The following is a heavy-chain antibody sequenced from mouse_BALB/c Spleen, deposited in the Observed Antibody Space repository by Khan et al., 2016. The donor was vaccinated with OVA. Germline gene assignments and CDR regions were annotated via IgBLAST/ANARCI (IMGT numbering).Heavy chain of an antibody. J-gene: IGHJ1*01. V-gene: IGHV9-3-1*01. Sequence: QIQLVQSGPELKKPGETVKISCKASGYTFTNYGMNWVKQAPGKGLKWMGWINTYTGEPTYADDFKGRFAFSLETSASTAYSQINNLKNEDTATYFCASGGYWYFDVWGAGTTVTVSS. D-gene: IGHD1-1*02. CDR3: ASGGYWYFDV. CDR1: GYTFTNYG. CDR2: INTYTGEP.